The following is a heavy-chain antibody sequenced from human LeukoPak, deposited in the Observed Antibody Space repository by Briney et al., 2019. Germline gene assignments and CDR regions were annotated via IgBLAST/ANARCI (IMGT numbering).Heavy chain of an antibody. V-gene: IGHV4-31*03. CDR3: ARASCYYDSNGRPPILDI. CDR1: GGSISSGGYY. CDR2: IYYSGST. Sequence: SQTLSLTCTVSGGSISSGGYYWSWIRQHPGKGLEWIGYIYYSGSTYYNPSLKSRVTISVDTSKNQFSLKLSSVTAADTAVYYCARASCYYDSNGRPPILDIWGQGTMVTVSS. D-gene: IGHD3-22*01. J-gene: IGHJ3*02.